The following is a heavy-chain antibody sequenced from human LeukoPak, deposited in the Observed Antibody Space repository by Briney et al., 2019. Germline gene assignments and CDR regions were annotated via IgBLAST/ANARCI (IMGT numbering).Heavy chain of an antibody. V-gene: IGHV4-61*01. CDR3: ARDAMVRGHDAFDI. Sequence: PSETLSLTCTVSGYSISSGYYWGWIRQPPGKGLEWIGYIYYSGSTNYNPSLKSRVTISVDTSKNQFSLKLSSVTAADTAVYYCARDAMVRGHDAFDIWGQGTMVTVSS. CDR2: IYYSGST. J-gene: IGHJ3*02. CDR1: GYSISSGYY. D-gene: IGHD3-10*01.